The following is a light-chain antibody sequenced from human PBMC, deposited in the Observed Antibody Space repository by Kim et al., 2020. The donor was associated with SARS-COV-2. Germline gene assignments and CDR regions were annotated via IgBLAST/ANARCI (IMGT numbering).Light chain of an antibody. Sequence: ALCQPVSITCQGDSLRKSYASWYQQTPGQAPLLVVYEENKRPAGIPDRCSGSSAGNTASLTFTGAQAEDEADYCCHSRVSSAKVYVFGPGPKVTVL. J-gene: IGLJ1*01. CDR1: SLRKSY. CDR3: HSRVSSAKVYV. CDR2: EEN. V-gene: IGLV3-19*01.